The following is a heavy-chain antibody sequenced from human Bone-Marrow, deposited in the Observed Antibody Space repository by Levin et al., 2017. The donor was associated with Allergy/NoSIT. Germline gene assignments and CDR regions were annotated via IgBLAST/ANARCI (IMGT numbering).Heavy chain of an antibody. CDR1: GFKFEDYG. CDR3: ARGRVSADVQGYHHYMDV. D-gene: IGHD2-2*01. V-gene: IGHV3-20*04. J-gene: IGHJ6*03. CDR2: IKWNGEST. Sequence: GESLKISCAASGFKFEDYGMNWVRQAPGKGLEWVSGIKWNGESTGHADSMKGRFTISRDNAKNSLNLHINSLRAEDTALYYCARGRVSADVQGYHHYMDVWGKGTTVTVSS.